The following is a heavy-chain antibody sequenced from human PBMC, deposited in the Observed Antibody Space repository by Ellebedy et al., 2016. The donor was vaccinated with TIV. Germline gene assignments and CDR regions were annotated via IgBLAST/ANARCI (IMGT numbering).Heavy chain of an antibody. J-gene: IGHJ4*02. D-gene: IGHD2-15*01. CDR3: ARGLILGYSFDY. CDR2: IYNSGSA. Sequence: SETLSLXCSVSGGSINSYYWSWIRQPPGKGLEWIGYIYNSGSANNNPSLKSRVTISVDTSKNQFSLKLSSVTAADTAVYYCARGLILGYSFDYWGQGTLVTVSS. CDR1: GGSINSYY. V-gene: IGHV4-59*01.